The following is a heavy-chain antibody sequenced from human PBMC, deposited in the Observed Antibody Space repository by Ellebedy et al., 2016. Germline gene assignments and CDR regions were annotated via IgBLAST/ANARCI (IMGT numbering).Heavy chain of an antibody. CDR2: IYYSGSN. CDR1: GGSISSSSYY. D-gene: IGHD2-2*01. J-gene: IGHJ4*02. Sequence: GSLRLXXTVSGGSISSSSYYWGWIRQPPGKGLEWIGSIYYSGSNYSNPSLKSRVTISVDTSKNQFSLKLSSVTAADTAVYYCARGYCSSTSCYLAVFDYWGQGTLVTVSS. V-gene: IGHV4-39*07. CDR3: ARGYCSSTSCYLAVFDY.